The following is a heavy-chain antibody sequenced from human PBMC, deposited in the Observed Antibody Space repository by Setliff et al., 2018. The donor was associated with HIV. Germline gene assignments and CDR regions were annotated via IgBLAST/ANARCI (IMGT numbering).Heavy chain of an antibody. CDR2: IIPVFGTA. CDR1: GGTFSSYA. Sequence: RASVKVSCKASGGTFSSYAISWVRQAPGQGLEWMGRIIPVFGTANYAHKFQGRVTITADKSTSTAYMELSSLRSEDTALYYCGIDSGIYSRSPIDYWGQGTLVTVS. D-gene: IGHD6-6*01. CDR3: GIDSGIYSRSPIDY. V-gene: IGHV1-69*06. J-gene: IGHJ4*02.